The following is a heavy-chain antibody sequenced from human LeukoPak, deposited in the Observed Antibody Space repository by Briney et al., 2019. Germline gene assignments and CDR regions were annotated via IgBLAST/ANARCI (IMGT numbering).Heavy chain of an antibody. CDR3: ARDKRWDYYDSSGYFDY. CDR1: GFTFSSYA. J-gene: IGHJ4*02. V-gene: IGHV3-30-3*01. Sequence: GRSLRLYCAASGFTFSSYAMHWVRQAPGKGLEWVAVISYDGSNKYYADSVKGRFTISRDNSKNTLYLQMNSLRAEDTAVYYCARDKRWDYYDSSGYFDYWGQGTLVTVSS. CDR2: ISYDGSNK. D-gene: IGHD3-22*01.